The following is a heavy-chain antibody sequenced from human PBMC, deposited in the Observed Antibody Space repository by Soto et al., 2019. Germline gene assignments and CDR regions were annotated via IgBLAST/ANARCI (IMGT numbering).Heavy chain of an antibody. CDR2: IYPGDSDT. CDR3: ARLAGYSSPYYGMDV. J-gene: IGHJ6*02. V-gene: IGHV5-51*01. CDR1: GYSFTSYW. Sequence: HGESLKISCKGSGYSFTSYWIGWVRQMPGEGLEWMGIIYPGDSDTRYSPSFQGQVTISADKSISTAYLQWSSLKASDTAMYYCARLAGYSSPYYGMDVWGQGTTVTVSS. D-gene: IGHD5-18*01.